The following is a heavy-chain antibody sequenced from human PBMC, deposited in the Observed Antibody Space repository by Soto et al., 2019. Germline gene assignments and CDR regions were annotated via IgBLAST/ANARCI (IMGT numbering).Heavy chain of an antibody. V-gene: IGHV1-2*02. CDR2: MNPGSGGT. Sequence: ASVKCSCKDSGYTFTDYYLHWVRQAPGQGLEWMGWMNPGSGGTDYAQKFQGRVTMTRDTSINTAYMELSSLTSDDTAFYYCARGVTAGVDYWGQGILVTVSS. CDR3: ARGVTAGVDY. J-gene: IGHJ4*02. D-gene: IGHD1-26*01. CDR1: GYTFTDYY.